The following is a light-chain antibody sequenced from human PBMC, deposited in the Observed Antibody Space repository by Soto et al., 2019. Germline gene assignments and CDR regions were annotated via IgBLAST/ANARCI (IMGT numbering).Light chain of an antibody. CDR2: DVS. J-gene: IGLJ1*01. V-gene: IGLV2-14*01. CDR3: NSYTTSSTYV. Sequence: QSVLTQPAYVSGSPGQSITISCTGTSSDVGGYNYVSWYQQHPGKAPKLMIYDVSNRPSGVSNRFSGSKSGNPASLTISGLQAEDEADYYCNSYTTSSTYVFGTGTKVTVL. CDR1: SSDVGGYNY.